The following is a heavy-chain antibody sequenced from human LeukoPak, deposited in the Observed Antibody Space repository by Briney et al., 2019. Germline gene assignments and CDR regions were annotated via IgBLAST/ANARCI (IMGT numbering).Heavy chain of an antibody. CDR1: GFTFSSNY. CDR2: IYSGGST. J-gene: IGHJ3*02. D-gene: IGHD1-26*01. V-gene: IGHV3-66*02. CDR3: ARDRSSGSYFDAFDI. Sequence: GGSLRLSCAASGFTFSSNYMSWVRQAPGKGLEWVSVIYSGGSTYYADSVTGRFTISRDNSKNTLYLQMNSLRAEDTAVYYCARDRSSGSYFDAFDIWGQGTMVTVSS.